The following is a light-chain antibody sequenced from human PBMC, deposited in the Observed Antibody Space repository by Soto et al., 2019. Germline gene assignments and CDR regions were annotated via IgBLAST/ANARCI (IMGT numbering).Light chain of an antibody. J-gene: IGLJ1*01. Sequence: QSALTQPASVSGSPGQSITISCTGTSSDVGGYMYVSWYQQHPGKAPKFLIYEVSNRPSGVSSRFSGSKSGNTASLTISGLQAEDEADYYCTSKTSTSPYVFGTGTKVTVL. CDR1: SSDVGGYMY. CDR3: TSKTSTSPYV. CDR2: EVS. V-gene: IGLV2-14*01.